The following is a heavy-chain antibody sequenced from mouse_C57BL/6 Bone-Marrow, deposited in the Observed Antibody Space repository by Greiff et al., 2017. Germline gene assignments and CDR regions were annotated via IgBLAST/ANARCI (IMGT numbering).Heavy chain of an antibody. Sequence: VQLQQSGAELVRPGASVKLSCTASGFNIKDYYMHWVKQRPEQGLEWIGRIDPEDGDTEYAPKFQGKATMTADTSSNTAYLQLSSLTSEDTAVYYYTTGIYYYGSSLYFDYWGQGTTLTVSS. CDR3: TTGIYYYGSSLYFDY. CDR2: IDPEDGDT. D-gene: IGHD1-1*01. J-gene: IGHJ2*01. CDR1: GFNIKDYY. V-gene: IGHV14-1*01.